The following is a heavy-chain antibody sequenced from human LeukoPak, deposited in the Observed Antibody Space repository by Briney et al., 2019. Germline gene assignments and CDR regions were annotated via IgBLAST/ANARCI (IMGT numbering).Heavy chain of an antibody. D-gene: IGHD3-10*01. CDR1: GSYFTTYW. CDR3: ARRQDSGGHDY. V-gene: IGHV5-51*01. Sequence: GASLQISCEGSGSYFTTYWIGWVRPLPGKGLEWMEVIYPADSDTRYSPSFQGQVTISADKSISTAYLQWSSLKASDTAIYYCARRQDSGGHDYWGQGTLVTVSS. J-gene: IGHJ4*02. CDR2: IYPADSDT.